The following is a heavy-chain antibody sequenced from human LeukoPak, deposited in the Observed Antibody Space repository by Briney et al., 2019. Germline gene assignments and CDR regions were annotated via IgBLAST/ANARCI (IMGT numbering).Heavy chain of an antibody. V-gene: IGHV3-30-3*01. Sequence: PGRSLRLSCAASGFTFSSYAMHWVRQAPGKGLEWVAVISYDGSNKHYADSVKGRSTISRDNSKNTLYLQMSGLRAEDTAVYYCARASYYGSGSYYLGGDYWGQGTLVTVSS. CDR1: GFTFSSYA. CDR2: ISYDGSNK. CDR3: ARASYYGSGSYYLGGDY. J-gene: IGHJ4*02. D-gene: IGHD3-10*01.